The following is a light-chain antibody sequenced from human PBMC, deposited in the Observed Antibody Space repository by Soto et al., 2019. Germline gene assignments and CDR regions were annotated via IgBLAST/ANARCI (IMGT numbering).Light chain of an antibody. CDR3: QSYDKGLSALYV. J-gene: IGLJ1*01. CDR1: NSNIGAGYD. V-gene: IGLV1-40*01. CDR2: GNN. Sequence: QSVLTQPPSVSGAPGQKVTISCTGTNSNIGAGYDVHWYQQLPGTAPKLLIYGNNNRPSGVPDRFSGSRSGTSASLAITGLQAEDEAAYYCQSYDKGLSALYVFGTGTKVTVL.